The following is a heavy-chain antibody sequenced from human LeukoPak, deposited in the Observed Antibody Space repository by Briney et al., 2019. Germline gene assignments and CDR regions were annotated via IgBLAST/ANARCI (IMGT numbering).Heavy chain of an antibody. CDR3: AKDGFDWLLVY. Sequence: GGSLRLSCAASGFTFTSYSMNWVRQAPGKGLEWVSSTSSSSVYIYYADSVKGRFTISRDNAKNSLYLQMNSLRAEDTAVYYCAKDGFDWLLVYWGQGTLVTVSS. CDR2: TSSSSVYI. V-gene: IGHV3-21*04. CDR1: GFTFTSYS. J-gene: IGHJ4*02. D-gene: IGHD3-9*01.